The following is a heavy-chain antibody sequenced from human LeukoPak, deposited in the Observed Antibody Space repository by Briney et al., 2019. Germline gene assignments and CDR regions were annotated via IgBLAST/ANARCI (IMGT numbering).Heavy chain of an antibody. CDR2: IYHSGST. CDR1: GGSISSYY. CDR3: AKGYSSGWYRYYFDY. V-gene: IGHV4-38-2*02. J-gene: IGHJ4*02. D-gene: IGHD6-19*01. Sequence: SETLSLTCTVSGGSISSYYWGWIRQPPGKGLEWIGSIYHSGSTYYNPSLKSRVTISVDTSKNQFSLKLSSVTAADTAVYYCAKGYSSGWYRYYFDYWGQGTLVTVSS.